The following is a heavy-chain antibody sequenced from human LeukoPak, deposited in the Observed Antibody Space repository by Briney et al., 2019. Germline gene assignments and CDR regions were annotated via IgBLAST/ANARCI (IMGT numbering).Heavy chain of an antibody. J-gene: IGHJ4*02. CDR2: IYWDDDK. CDR3: AHRQEVGAAALDY. V-gene: IGHV2-5*08. CDR1: GGSISSGGYY. D-gene: IGHD6-13*01. Sequence: QTLSFTCTVSGGSISSGGYYWSWIRQHPGKGLEWLALIYWDDDKRYSPSLKSRLTITKDTSKNQVVLTMTNMDPVDTATYYCAHRQEVGAAALDYWGQGTLVTVSS.